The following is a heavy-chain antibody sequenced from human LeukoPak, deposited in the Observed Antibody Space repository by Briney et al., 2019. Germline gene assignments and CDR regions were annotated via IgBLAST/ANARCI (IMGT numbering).Heavy chain of an antibody. CDR1: GGTFSSYA. CDR3: ARGPSIGY. V-gene: IGHV1-8*02. CDR2: MNPNSGNT. J-gene: IGHJ4*02. Sequence: ASVKVSCKASGGTFSSYAISWVRQAPGQGLEWMGWMNPNSGNTGYAQKFQGRVTMTRNTSISTAYMELSSLRSEDTAVYYCARGPSIGYWGQGTLVTVSS.